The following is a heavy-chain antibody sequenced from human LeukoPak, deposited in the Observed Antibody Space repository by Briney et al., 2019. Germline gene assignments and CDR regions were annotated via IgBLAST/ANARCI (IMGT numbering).Heavy chain of an antibody. J-gene: IGHJ5*02. Sequence: SSETLSLTRIVSCGSLNNYYWNWIRQPPGKGLEWIGYVFYSGNTNYNPSLKSRVTISVNASKSQLSLKLSSLTAADTAVYYCARARDDDITNWFDPWGQGTLVTVSS. D-gene: IGHD5-24*01. CDR3: ARARDDDITNWFDP. V-gene: IGHV4-59*01. CDR1: CGSLNNYY. CDR2: VFYSGNT.